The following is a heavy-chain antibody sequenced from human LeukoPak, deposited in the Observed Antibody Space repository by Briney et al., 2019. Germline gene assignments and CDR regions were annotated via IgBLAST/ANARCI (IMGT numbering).Heavy chain of an antibody. D-gene: IGHD1-26*01. V-gene: IGHV4-38-2*02. CDR2: IYHSGST. CDR1: GYSISSGYY. J-gene: IGHJ6*03. Sequence: SETLSLTRTVSGYSISSGYYWGWIRQPPGKGLEWIGSIYHSGSTYYNPSLKSRVSISVDTSKNQFSLKLSSVTAADTAVYYCARQCPILLLRGYYYYMDVWGKGTTVTISS. CDR3: ARQCPILLLRGYYYYMDV.